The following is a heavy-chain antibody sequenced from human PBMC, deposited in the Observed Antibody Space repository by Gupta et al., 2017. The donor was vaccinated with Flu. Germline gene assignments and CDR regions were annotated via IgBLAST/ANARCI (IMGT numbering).Heavy chain of an antibody. CDR1: GYTFTGSY. Sequence: QVQLVQSGAEAKRPGVSVKVSCKASGYTFTGSYIHWVRQTPGQGLEWMGWSSPYSGGTRYAQDFQGRVIMTSDTSIRTAYMELSRLTSHDTAVYFCARTTTVSDPAPFDFWGQGTLVAVSS. J-gene: IGHJ4*02. D-gene: IGHD4-17*01. CDR2: SSPYSGGT. V-gene: IGHV1-2*02. CDR3: ARTTTVSDPAPFDF.